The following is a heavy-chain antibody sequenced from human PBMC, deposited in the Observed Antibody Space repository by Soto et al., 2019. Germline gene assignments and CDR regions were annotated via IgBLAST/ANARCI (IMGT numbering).Heavy chain of an antibody. J-gene: IGHJ4*01. Sequence: QSLIISCKGSGYSLATYWTAWVRQMPGKGLEWVGVVYPGDSDNRYSPSFEGHVTISVHKSISTAFLQWNRLKDSDKAIYFWARQSTSATKDYWGQGTLVTASS. CDR3: ARQSTSATKDY. CDR1: GYSLATYW. D-gene: IGHD1-1*01. V-gene: IGHV5-51*01. CDR2: VYPGDSDN.